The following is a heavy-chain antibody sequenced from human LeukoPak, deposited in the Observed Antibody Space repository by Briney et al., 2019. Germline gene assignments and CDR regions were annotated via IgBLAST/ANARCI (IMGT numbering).Heavy chain of an antibody. CDR3: ARARGGYHDAFDI. V-gene: IGHV4-59*01. D-gene: IGHD2-2*01. Sequence: SETLSLTCTVSGGSISSYYWSWIRQPPGKGLEWIGYIYYSGSTNYNPSLKSRVTISVDTSKNQFSLKLSSVTAADTAVYYCARARGGYHDAFDIWGQGTMVTVSS. J-gene: IGHJ3*02. CDR1: GGSISSYY. CDR2: IYYSGST.